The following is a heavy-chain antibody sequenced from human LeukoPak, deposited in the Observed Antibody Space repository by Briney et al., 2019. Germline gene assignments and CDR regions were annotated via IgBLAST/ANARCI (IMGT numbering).Heavy chain of an antibody. Sequence: GGSLRLSCSASGFTFSSYAMHWVRQAPGKGLEWVSYISSGSGTIYYADSVKGRFTISRDNAQNSLYLQMNSLRDEDSAVYYCARDSRYAFDIWGQGTRVTVSS. CDR3: ARDSRYAFDI. CDR1: GFTFSSYA. J-gene: IGHJ3*02. V-gene: IGHV3-48*02. CDR2: ISSGSGTI.